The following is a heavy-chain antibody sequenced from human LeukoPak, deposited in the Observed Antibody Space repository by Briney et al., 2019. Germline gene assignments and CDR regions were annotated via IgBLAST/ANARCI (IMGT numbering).Heavy chain of an antibody. D-gene: IGHD6-13*01. V-gene: IGHV1-2*06. Sequence: GASARVSCKASGYTFTGYYMHWVRQAPGQGLEWMGRINPNSGGTNYAQKFQGRVTMTRDTSISTAYMELSRLRSDDTAVYYCARDPEGIAAAGSYYFDYWGQGTLVTVSS. J-gene: IGHJ4*02. CDR1: GYTFTGYY. CDR2: INPNSGGT. CDR3: ARDPEGIAAAGSYYFDY.